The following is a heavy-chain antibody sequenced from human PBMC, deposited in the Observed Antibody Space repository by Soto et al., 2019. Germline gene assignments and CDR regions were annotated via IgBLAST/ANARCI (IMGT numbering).Heavy chain of an antibody. J-gene: IGHJ4*02. V-gene: IGHV2-5*01. CDR1: GFSLSTSGVG. CDR3: AHTSGVEMATTFDY. Sequence: QITLKESGPTLVKPTQTLPLTCTFSGFSLSTSGVGVGWIRQPPGKALEWLALIYWNDDKRYSPSLKSRLTITKDTSKNQVVLTMTNMDPVDTATYYCAHTSGVEMATTFDYWGQGTLVTVSS. CDR2: IYWNDDK. D-gene: IGHD5-12*01.